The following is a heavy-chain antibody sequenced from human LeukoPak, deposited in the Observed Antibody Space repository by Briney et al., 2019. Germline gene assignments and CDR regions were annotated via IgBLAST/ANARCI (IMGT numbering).Heavy chain of an antibody. D-gene: IGHD3-22*01. V-gene: IGHV4-38-2*01. J-gene: IGHJ4*02. CDR2: IYHSGST. CDR1: GYSISSGYY. CDR3: ASYTVPTYYYDSSGYYSDY. Sequence: SETLSLTCAVSGYSISSGYYWGWIRQPPGKGLEWIGSIYHSGSTFYNPSLKSRVTISVDTSKNQISLKLSSVTAADTAVYYCASYTVPTYYYDSSGYYSDYWGQGTLVTVSS.